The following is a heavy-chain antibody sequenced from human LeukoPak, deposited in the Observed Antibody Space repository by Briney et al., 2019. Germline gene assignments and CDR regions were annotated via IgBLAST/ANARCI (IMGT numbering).Heavy chain of an antibody. CDR2: ISYDGSNK. CDR1: GFTFSSYA. J-gene: IGHJ4*02. D-gene: IGHD6-19*01. V-gene: IGHV3-30-3*01. CDR3: AREPNDSGWDYYFDY. Sequence: PGGSLRLSCAASGFTFSSYAMHGVRQAPGKGLEGVAVISYDGSNKYYADSVKGRFTISRDNSKNTLYLQMNSLRAEDTAVYYCAREPNDSGWDYYFDYWGQGTLVTVSS.